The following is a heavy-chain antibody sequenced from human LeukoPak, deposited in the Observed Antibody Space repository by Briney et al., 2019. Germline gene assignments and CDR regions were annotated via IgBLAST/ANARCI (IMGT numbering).Heavy chain of an antibody. CDR3: ARDIGDYYGSGSYYPGFDP. CDR1: RYTFTGYY. D-gene: IGHD3-10*01. Sequence: GASVKVSCKASRYTFTGYYMHWVRQAPGQGLEWMGWINPNSGGTNYAQKFQGRVTMTRDTSISTAYMELSRLRSDDTAVYYCARDIGDYYGSGSYYPGFDPWGQGTLVTVSS. CDR2: INPNSGGT. J-gene: IGHJ5*02. V-gene: IGHV1-2*02.